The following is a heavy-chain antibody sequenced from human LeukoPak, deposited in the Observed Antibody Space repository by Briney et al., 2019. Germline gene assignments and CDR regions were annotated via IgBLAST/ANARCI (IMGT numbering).Heavy chain of an antibody. D-gene: IGHD6-6*01. Sequence: SETLSLTCAVYGGSFSGYYWSWIRQPPGKGLEWIGEINHSGSTNYNPSLKSRVTISVDTSKNQFSLKLSSVTAADTAVYYCARGEYSSSSALDWFDPWGQGTLVTVSS. CDR1: GGSFSGYY. CDR2: INHSGST. CDR3: ARGEYSSSSALDWFDP. V-gene: IGHV4-34*01. J-gene: IGHJ5*02.